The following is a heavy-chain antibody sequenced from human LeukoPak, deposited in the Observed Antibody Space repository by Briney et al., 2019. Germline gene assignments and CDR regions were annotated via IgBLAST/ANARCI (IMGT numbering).Heavy chain of an antibody. D-gene: IGHD1-26*01. CDR1: GFTFDDYA. V-gene: IGHV3-9*01. CDR3: AREESSGSYEVGGPNAFDI. J-gene: IGHJ3*02. CDR2: ISWNSGSI. Sequence: PGGSLRLSCAASGFTFDDYAMHWVRQAPGKGLEWVSGISWNSGSIGYADSVKGRFTISRDNAKNSLYLQMNSLRAEDTAVYYCAREESSGSYEVGGPNAFDIWGQGTMVTVSS.